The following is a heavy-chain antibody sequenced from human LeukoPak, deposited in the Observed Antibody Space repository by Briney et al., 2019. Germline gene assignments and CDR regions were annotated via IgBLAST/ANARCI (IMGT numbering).Heavy chain of an antibody. V-gene: IGHV1-24*01. Sequence: ASVKVSCKVSGYTLTELSMHWVRQAPGKGLEWMGGFDPEDGETIYAQKFQGRVTMTEDTSTDTAYMELSSLRSEDTAVYHCATNSYYDSSGYFWGQGTLVTVSS. CDR1: GYTLTELS. CDR2: FDPEDGET. CDR3: ATNSYYDSSGYF. J-gene: IGHJ4*02. D-gene: IGHD3-22*01.